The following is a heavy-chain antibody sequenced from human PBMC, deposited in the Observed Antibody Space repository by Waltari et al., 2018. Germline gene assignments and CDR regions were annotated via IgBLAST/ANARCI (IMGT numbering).Heavy chain of an antibody. V-gene: IGHV1-69*10. CDR2: IIPILGIA. Sequence: QVQLVQSGAEVKKPGSSVKVSCKASGGTFSSYAISWVRQAPGQGLEWMGGIIPILGIANYAQKFQGRVTITADKSTSTAYMELSSLRSEDTAVYYCARGRVTMIVVVNYYYMDVWGKGTTVTVSS. CDR1: GGTFSSYA. J-gene: IGHJ6*03. D-gene: IGHD3-22*01. CDR3: ARGRVTMIVVVNYYYMDV.